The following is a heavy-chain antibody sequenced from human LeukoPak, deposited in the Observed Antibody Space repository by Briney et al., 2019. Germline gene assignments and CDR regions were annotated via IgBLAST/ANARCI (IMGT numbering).Heavy chain of an antibody. CDR3: ARRPPALGAFDI. V-gene: IGHV4-39*01. J-gene: IGHJ3*02. CDR2: IYYSDSGKM. Sequence: SETLSLTCTVSGGSISRSSYYWGWIRQPPGRGLEWIGSIYYSDSGKMYYNPSLKSRVTISADTSKNQFSLKVSSVTAADTAVYYCARRPPALGAFDIWGQGTMVSVSS. CDR1: GGSISRSSYY.